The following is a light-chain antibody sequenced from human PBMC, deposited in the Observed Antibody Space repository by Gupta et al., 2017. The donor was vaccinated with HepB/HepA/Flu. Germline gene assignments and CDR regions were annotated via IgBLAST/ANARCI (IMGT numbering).Light chain of an antibody. V-gene: IGLV1-40*01. CDR2: GKN. J-gene: IGLJ1*01. Sequence: QSVLTPPPSVAGVPGQKITISCTRSSSNIGAVNHVHLSKQLPGAAPKLLIYGKNNRPSEVPDRFSGSTSGTSAFLAITGLQAEDEADYYCQSFDNSLRGTVFGGGTKVAVL. CDR3: QSFDNSLRGTV. CDR1: SSNIGAVNH.